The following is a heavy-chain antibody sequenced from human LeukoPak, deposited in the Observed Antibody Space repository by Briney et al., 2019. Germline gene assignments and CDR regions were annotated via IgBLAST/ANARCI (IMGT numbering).Heavy chain of an antibody. CDR3: ARDSPYDYVWGTYRRSSYFDS. CDR2: ISYDGNNK. J-gene: IGHJ4*02. V-gene: IGHV3-30*14. D-gene: IGHD3-16*02. CDR1: GFTFRNYA. Sequence: PGGSLRLSCAASGFTFRNYAMHWVRQAPGKGLEWVAVISYDGNNKHHADSVKGRFTISRDNSENTLYLQMYSLRGDDSAVYFCARDSPYDYVWGTYRRSSYFDSWGQGTLVTVSS.